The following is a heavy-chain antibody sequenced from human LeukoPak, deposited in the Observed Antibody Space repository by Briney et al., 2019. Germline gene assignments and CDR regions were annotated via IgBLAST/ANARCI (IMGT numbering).Heavy chain of an antibody. CDR1: GFPFNNYA. J-gene: IGHJ4*02. CDR3: ARDCCGEWYFFDS. D-gene: IGHD3-10*01. Sequence: GRSLRLSCAASGFPFNNYAMHWVRQAPGKGLEWVAVISNDGTNKYYTDSVKGRITISRDNSKSTLYLQMNSLRAEDTAVYYCARDCCGEWYFFDSWGQGTLVTVSS. V-gene: IGHV3-30-3*01. CDR2: ISNDGTNK.